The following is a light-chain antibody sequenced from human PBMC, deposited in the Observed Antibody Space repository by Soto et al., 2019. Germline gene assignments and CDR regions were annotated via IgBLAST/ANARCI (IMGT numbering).Light chain of an antibody. CDR3: QQSYSTPLT. V-gene: IGKV1-39*01. CDR1: QSISTY. J-gene: IGKJ3*01. Sequence: EIQMAQSPSSLSASVGDRITITCRASQSISTYLNWYQQKPGKAPRLLIFAASSLQTGVPSRFSGSGSGTDFTLTINSPQPEDFATYYCQQSYSTPLTFGPGARVDIK. CDR2: AAS.